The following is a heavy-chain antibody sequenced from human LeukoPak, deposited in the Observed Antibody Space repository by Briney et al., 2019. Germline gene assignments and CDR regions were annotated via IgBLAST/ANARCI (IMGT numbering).Heavy chain of an antibody. D-gene: IGHD6-19*01. CDR1: GFTFDDYA. CDR3: AKDMGQWLGIDY. Sequence: PGGSLRLSCAASGFTFDDYAMNWVRQAPGKGLEWVSLISWDGGSTYYADSVKGRFTISRDNSKNSLYLQMKSLRVEDTDLYYCAKDMGQWLGIDYWGQGTLVTVSS. V-gene: IGHV3-43D*04. CDR2: ISWDGGST. J-gene: IGHJ4*02.